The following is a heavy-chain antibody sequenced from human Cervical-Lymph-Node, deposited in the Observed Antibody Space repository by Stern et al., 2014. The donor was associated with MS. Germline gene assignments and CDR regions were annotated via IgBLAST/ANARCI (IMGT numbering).Heavy chain of an antibody. J-gene: IGHJ4*02. Sequence: QAQLQESGPGLAKPSQTLSLTCAVSGGSINTTGYYWTWIRQHPGKGLEWIGYIHYRGSTYYNPSLKSRGTISVDTSKNQFSLKLTSVTAADTALYYCARSDRLWGSFDYWGQGSLVTVSS. V-gene: IGHV4-31*11. CDR1: GGSINTTGYY. CDR2: IHYRGST. D-gene: IGHD3-16*01. CDR3: ARSDRLWGSFDY.